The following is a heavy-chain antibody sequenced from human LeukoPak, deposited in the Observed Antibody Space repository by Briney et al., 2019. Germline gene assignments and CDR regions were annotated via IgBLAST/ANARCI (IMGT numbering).Heavy chain of an antibody. CDR2: IKQDGSEK. CDR3: ARVSSNTVTTLQYFDY. V-gene: IGHV3-7*01. J-gene: IGHJ4*02. CDR1: GFTFSSYW. D-gene: IGHD4-17*01. Sequence: GGSLRLSCAASGFTFSSYWMSWVRQAPGKGLEWVANIKQDGSEKYYVDSVKGRFTISRDNAKNSLYLQMNSLRAEDTAVYYCARVSSNTVTTLQYFDYWGQGTLVTVSS.